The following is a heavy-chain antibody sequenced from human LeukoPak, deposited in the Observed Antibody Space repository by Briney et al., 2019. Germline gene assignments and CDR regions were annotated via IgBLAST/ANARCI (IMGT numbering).Heavy chain of an antibody. CDR3: AKASSYSSSWYVSRSYYMDV. CDR2: IRYDGSNK. J-gene: IGHJ6*03. CDR1: GFTFSSYG. Sequence: GGSLRLSCTASGFTFSSYGMHWVRQAPGKGLEWVAFIRYDGSNKYYADSVKGRFTISRDNSKNTLYLQMNSLRAEDTAVYYCAKASSYSSSWYVSRSYYMDVWGKGTTVTVSS. V-gene: IGHV3-30*02. D-gene: IGHD6-13*01.